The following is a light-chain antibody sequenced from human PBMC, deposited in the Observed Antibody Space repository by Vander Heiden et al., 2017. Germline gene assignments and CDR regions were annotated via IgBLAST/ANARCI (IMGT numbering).Light chain of an antibody. Sequence: QSALTPPASESGSPGQSITISCTGSSSDVGGYSFVSWYQQHPGNPPRLLIYDVSDRPSGVSDRFSGSKLGNTASLTISGLQSDDEATYYCSSFTTTSALVLFGGGTKLTV. V-gene: IGLV2-14*03. CDR3: SSFTTTSALVL. CDR2: DVS. J-gene: IGLJ2*01. CDR1: SSDVGGYSF.